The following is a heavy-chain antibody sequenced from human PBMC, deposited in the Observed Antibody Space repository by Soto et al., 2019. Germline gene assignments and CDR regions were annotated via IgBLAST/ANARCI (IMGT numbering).Heavy chain of an antibody. CDR3: ARKYRDGYDY. D-gene: IGHD6-6*01. J-gene: IGHJ4*02. Sequence: SETLSLTCTVPDGSISSHYWSWVRQPPGKRPEWIGYVYHSGPTNYNPSLESRVTISLDTSRNQFSLKLNSVTAADTAVYYCARKYRDGYDYWGQGTLVTVSS. V-gene: IGHV4-59*11. CDR1: DGSISSHY. CDR2: VYHSGPT.